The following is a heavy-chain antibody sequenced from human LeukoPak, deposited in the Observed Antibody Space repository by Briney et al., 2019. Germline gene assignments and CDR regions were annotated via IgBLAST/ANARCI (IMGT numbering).Heavy chain of an antibody. CDR1: GGSISSYY. J-gene: IGHJ3*02. CDR3: ARFCSSTSCYAYDAFDI. CDR2: IYYSGST. V-gene: IGHV4-59*01. D-gene: IGHD2-2*01. Sequence: SETLSLTCAASGGSISSYYWSWIRQPPGKGLEWIGCIYYSGSTNYNPSLKSRVTISVDTSKNQFSLKLSSVTAADTAVYYCARFCSSTSCYAYDAFDIWGQGTMVTVSS.